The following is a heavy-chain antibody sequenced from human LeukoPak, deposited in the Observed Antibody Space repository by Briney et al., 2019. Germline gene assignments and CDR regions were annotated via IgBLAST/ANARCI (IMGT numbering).Heavy chain of an antibody. J-gene: IGHJ4*02. CDR1: GGSITSYY. Sequence: PSETLSLTCSVSGGSITSYYWTWIRQPAGPGLEWIGRIYTSGITNYNPSLESRVTMSVDRSKNEFSLKLSSVTAADTVVYYCARGLGVRGVILTYFDSWGEGGLVTVSS. CDR2: IYTSGIT. CDR3: ARGLGVRGVILTYFDS. V-gene: IGHV4-4*07. D-gene: IGHD3-10*01.